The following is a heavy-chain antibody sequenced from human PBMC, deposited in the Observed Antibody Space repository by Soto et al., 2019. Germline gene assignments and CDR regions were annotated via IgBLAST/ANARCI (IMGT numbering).Heavy chain of an antibody. Sequence: QVHLVQSGAEVKKPGASVKVACKTSGYPFTRYGINWVRQAPGQGLEWMGWISGYDGRTNFAQKVQDRVSMTTDTSSSTVDMELRSLSSVDTAVYYCAREGAVPYYYYGMYVWGQGTTVTV. CDR2: ISGYDGRT. J-gene: IGHJ6*02. CDR1: GYPFTRYG. CDR3: AREGAVPYYYYGMYV. D-gene: IGHD3-16*01. V-gene: IGHV1-18*01.